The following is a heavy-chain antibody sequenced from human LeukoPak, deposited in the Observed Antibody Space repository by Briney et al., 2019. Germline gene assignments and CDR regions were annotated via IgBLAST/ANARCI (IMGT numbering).Heavy chain of an antibody. CDR3: TKNYYDSSGSLSY. V-gene: IGHV3-15*01. CDR1: GFTFNNAW. D-gene: IGHD3-22*01. CDR2: IKSKTAGATT. Sequence: KPGGYLRLSCAASGFTFNNAWMTWDRQAPGKGLEWVGRIKSKTAGATTDYGTPVKGRFTISRDDSKNTLYLQMDNLKTEDTAVYFCTKNYYDSSGSLSYWGQGTLVTVSS. J-gene: IGHJ4*02.